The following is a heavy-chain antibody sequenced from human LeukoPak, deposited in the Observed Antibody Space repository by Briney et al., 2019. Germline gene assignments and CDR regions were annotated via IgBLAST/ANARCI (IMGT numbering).Heavy chain of an antibody. V-gene: IGHV4-59*01. D-gene: IGHD3-3*01. CDR3: ARGPFSDFWSGYYDF. CDR2: IYYSGST. J-gene: IGHJ4*02. Sequence: SETLSPTCNVSGGSINSYYWSWIRQPPGEGLEWIGYIYYSGSTKYNPSLKSRVTISVDTSKNQFSLNLSSVTAADTAVYYCARGPFSDFWSGYYDFWGQGTLVTVSS. CDR1: GGSINSYY.